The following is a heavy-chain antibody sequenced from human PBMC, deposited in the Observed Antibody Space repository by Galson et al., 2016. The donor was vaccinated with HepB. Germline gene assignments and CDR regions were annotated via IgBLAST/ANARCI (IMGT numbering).Heavy chain of an antibody. V-gene: IGHV1-18*01. CDR3: ASRGGYDAFDI. CDR1: SDTLSNYG. CDR2: VNTYTGDA. J-gene: IGHJ3*02. D-gene: IGHD5-12*01. Sequence: SVKVFCKASSDTLSNYGFSWVRQAPGQGLEWMGGVNTYTGDADYPQRFQDRVTMTTDTSTKTAYMELRSLRSDDTAVYYCASRGGYDAFDIWGQGTMITVSS.